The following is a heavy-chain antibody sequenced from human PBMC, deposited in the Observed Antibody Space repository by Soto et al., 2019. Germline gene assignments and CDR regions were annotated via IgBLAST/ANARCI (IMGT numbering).Heavy chain of an antibody. V-gene: IGHV2-5*01. D-gene: IGHD3-22*01. CDR3: ARSGHNSGFFYYAH. CDR1: GFSLSSTGVG. Sequence: QITLKESGPTLVKVTQTVTLTCTFSGFSLSSTGVGVGWIRQSPGKALEGLALINWNDDKCYNPSLKSRLTITEATSKNQVALTMTNMDPVDTATYYCARSGHNSGFFYYAHWGQGTLVTVSS. J-gene: IGHJ4*02. CDR2: INWNDDK.